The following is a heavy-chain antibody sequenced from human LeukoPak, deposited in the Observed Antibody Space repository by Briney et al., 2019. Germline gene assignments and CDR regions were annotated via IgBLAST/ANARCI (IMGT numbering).Heavy chain of an antibody. CDR3: AKDEHYYDSSGYLGDAFDI. J-gene: IGHJ3*02. D-gene: IGHD3-22*01. CDR2: IRYDGSNK. V-gene: IGHV3-30*02. Sequence: GGSLRLSCAASGFTFSSYGMHWVRQAPGKGLEWVAFIRYDGSNKYYADSVKGRFTISRDNSKNTLYLQMNSRRAEDTAVYYCAKDEHYYDSSGYLGDAFDIWGQGTMVTVSS. CDR1: GFTFSSYG.